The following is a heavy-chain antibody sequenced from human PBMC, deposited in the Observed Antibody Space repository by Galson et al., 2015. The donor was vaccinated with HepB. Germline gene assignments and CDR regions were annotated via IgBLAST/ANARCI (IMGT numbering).Heavy chain of an antibody. Sequence: SLRLSCAASDFRVSSYNMNWVRHVPGKGLEWVAVIHNTGNTFYADSGRGRFTISSDISQNMAHLQINNLRVEDTAIYYCAREQWYYLDYWGQGALVTVTS. CDR1: DFRVSSYN. CDR2: IHNTGNT. V-gene: IGHV3-53*01. CDR3: AREQWYYLDY. D-gene: IGHD2-15*01. J-gene: IGHJ4*02.